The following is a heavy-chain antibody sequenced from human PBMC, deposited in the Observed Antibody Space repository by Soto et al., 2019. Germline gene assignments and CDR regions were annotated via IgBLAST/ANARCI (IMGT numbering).Heavy chain of an antibody. CDR1: GGSISSGDYY. D-gene: IGHD3-22*01. Sequence: SETLSLTCTVSGGSISSGDYYWSWIRQPPGKGLEWIGYIYYSGSTYYNPSLKSRVTISVDTSKNQFSLKLSSVTAADTAVYYCARGSAYDSVGVDYWGQGTLVTVSS. J-gene: IGHJ4*02. CDR2: IYYSGST. CDR3: ARGSAYDSVGVDY. V-gene: IGHV4-30-4*01.